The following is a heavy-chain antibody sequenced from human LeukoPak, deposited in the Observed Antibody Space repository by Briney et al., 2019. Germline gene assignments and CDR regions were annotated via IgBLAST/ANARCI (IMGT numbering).Heavy chain of an antibody. D-gene: IGHD2-2*01. V-gene: IGHV3-23*01. J-gene: IGHJ4*02. Sequence: GGSLRLSCAASGFTFSSYAMSWVRQAPGKGLEWVSAISGSGGSTYYADSAKGRFTISRDNSKNTLYLQMNSLRAEDTAVYYCAKHYQIVVVPAAVHWGQGTLVTVSS. CDR3: AKHYQIVVVPAAVH. CDR2: ISGSGGST. CDR1: GFTFSSYA.